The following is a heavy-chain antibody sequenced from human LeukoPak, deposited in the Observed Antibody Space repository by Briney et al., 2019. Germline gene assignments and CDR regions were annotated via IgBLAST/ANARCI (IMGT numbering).Heavy chain of an antibody. J-gene: IGHJ6*03. CDR3: ARDLGTRYCSGGSCYYYYMDV. Sequence: SVKVSCKASGGTFSSYAISWVRQAPGQGLEWMGGIIPTFGTANYAQKFQGRVTITADESTSTAYMELSSLRSEDTAVYYCARDLGTRYCSGGSCYYYYMDVWGKGTTVTVSS. CDR2: IIPTFGTA. D-gene: IGHD2-15*01. CDR1: GGTFSSYA. V-gene: IGHV1-69*13.